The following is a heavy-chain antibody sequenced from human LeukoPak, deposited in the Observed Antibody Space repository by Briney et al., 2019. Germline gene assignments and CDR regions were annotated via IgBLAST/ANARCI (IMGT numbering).Heavy chain of an antibody. CDR3: ARDRHSSTPYGMDV. D-gene: IGHD6-13*01. V-gene: IGHV4-30-4*01. Sequence: SETLSLTCTVSGGSISSGDYYWSWIRQPPGKGLEWIGYIYYSGSTYYNPSLKSRVTISVDTSKNQFSLKLTSVTAADTALYYCARDRHSSTPYGMDVWGQGTTVTVSS. CDR2: IYYSGST. CDR1: GGSISSGDYY. J-gene: IGHJ6*02.